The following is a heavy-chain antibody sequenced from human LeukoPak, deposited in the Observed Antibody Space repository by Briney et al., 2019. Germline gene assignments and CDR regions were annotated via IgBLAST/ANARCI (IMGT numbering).Heavy chain of an antibody. V-gene: IGHV4-31*03. CDR1: GGSISSGGYY. J-gene: IGHJ4*02. CDR2: IYYSGST. Sequence: SETLSLTCTVSGGSISSGGYYWSWIRQHPGKGLEWIGYIYYSGSTYYNPSLKSRVTISVDTSKNQFSLKLSSVAAADTAVYYCARGPTRDYFDYWGQGTLVTVSS. CDR3: ARGPTRDYFDY.